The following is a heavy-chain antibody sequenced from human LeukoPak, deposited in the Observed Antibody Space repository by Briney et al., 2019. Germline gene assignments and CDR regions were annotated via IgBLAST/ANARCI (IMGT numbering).Heavy chain of an antibody. CDR1: GYTFTTYA. CDR2: INAGNGDT. D-gene: IGHD6-13*01. Sequence: ASVKVSCKASGYTFTTYATHWGRQAPGQGLEWMGWINAGNGDTKYSQNFQDRVTITSDTPASTAYMELSSLRSEDTAVYYCARGSSSWPYYFDYWGQGTLVTVSS. J-gene: IGHJ4*02. CDR3: ARGSSSWPYYFDY. V-gene: IGHV1-3*01.